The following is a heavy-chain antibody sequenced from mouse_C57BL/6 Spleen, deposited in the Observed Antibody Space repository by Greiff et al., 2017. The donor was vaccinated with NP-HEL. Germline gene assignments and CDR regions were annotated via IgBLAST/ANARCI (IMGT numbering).Heavy chain of an antibody. CDR2: IDPETGGT. CDR3: TREGDKYYGSSYGY. D-gene: IGHD1-1*01. V-gene: IGHV1-15*01. CDR1: GYTFTDYE. Sequence: QVQLQQSGAELVRPGASVTLSCKASGYTFTDYEMHWVKQTPVHGLEWIGAIDPETGGTAYNQKFKGKAILTADKSSSTAYMERRSLTSEDSAVYYGTREGDKYYGSSYGYWGQGTTLTVSS. J-gene: IGHJ2*01.